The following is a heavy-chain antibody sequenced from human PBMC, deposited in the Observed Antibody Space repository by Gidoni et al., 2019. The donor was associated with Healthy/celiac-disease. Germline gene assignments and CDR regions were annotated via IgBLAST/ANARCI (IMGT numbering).Heavy chain of an antibody. V-gene: IGHV3-9*01. J-gene: IGHJ4*02. CDR3: AKDRILDITGTTRCYFDY. CDR2: ISWNSGSI. CDR1: GFTFDDYA. D-gene: IGHD1-20*01. Sequence: EVQLGESGGGLVQTGRSLRLSCAASGFTFDDYAMHWVRQAPGKGLEWVSGISWNSGSIGYADSVKGRFTISRDHAKNSLYLQLDSLRAEDTALYYCAKDRILDITGTTRCYFDYWGQGTLVTVSS.